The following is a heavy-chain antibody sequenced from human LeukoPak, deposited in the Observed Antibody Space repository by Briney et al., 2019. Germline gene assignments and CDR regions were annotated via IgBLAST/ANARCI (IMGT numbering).Heavy chain of an antibody. CDR3: ARGLEWFGELDWFDP. V-gene: IGHV4-59*01. J-gene: IGHJ5*02. D-gene: IGHD3-10*01. CDR2: IYYSGST. CDR1: GGSISSYY. Sequence: SETLSLTCTVSGGSISSYYWSWIRQPPGKGLEWIGYIYYSGSTNYNPSLKSRVTISVDTSKNQFSLKLSSVTAADTAVYYCARGLEWFGELDWFDPWGQGTLVTVSS.